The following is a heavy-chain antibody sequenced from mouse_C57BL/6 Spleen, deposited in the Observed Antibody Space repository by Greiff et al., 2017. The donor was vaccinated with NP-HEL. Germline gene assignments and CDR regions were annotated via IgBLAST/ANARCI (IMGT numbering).Heavy chain of an antibody. D-gene: IGHD1-1*01. V-gene: IGHV1-64*01. CDR2: IHPNSGST. J-gene: IGHJ1*03. Sequence: VQLQQPGAELVKPGASVKLSCKASGYTFTSYWMHWVKQRPGQGLEWIGMIHPNSGSTNYNEKFKSKATLTVDKSSSTAYMQLSSLTSEDSAVYYCARGVYYYGSSEGYFDVWGTGTTVTVSS. CDR1: GYTFTSYW. CDR3: ARGVYYYGSSEGYFDV.